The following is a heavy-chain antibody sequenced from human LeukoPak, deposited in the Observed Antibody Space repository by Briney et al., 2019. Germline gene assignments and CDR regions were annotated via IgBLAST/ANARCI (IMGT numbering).Heavy chain of an antibody. V-gene: IGHV4-59*11. D-gene: IGHD2-15*01. Sequence: SETLSLTCTVSGVSIRSHYWIWIRQPPGKGLEWVGDISYSGSTIYNPALKSRVTISVDTSKNQFSLRLTSVTAADTAVYYCARDGEGDEGWDYWGQGTLVTVSS. CDR3: ARDGEGDEGWDY. CDR2: ISYSGST. CDR1: GVSIRSHY. J-gene: IGHJ4*02.